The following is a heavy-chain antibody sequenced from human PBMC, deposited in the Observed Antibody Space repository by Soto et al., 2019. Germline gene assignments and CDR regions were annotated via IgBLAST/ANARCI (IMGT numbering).Heavy chain of an antibody. Sequence: ASVKVSCKASGYTFTSYYMHWVRQAPGQGLEWMGIINPSGGSTSYAQKFQGRVTMTRDTSTSTVYMELSSLRSEDTAVYYCARDPIAVGTFPYYYKAVWGKGTTVTVSS. CDR2: INPSGGST. J-gene: IGHJ6*03. CDR3: ARDPIAVGTFPYYYKAV. CDR1: GYTFTSYY. V-gene: IGHV1-46*03. D-gene: IGHD6-19*01.